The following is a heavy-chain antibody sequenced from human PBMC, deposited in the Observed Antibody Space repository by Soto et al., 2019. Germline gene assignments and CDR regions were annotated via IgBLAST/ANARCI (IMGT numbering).Heavy chain of an antibody. V-gene: IGHV4-34*01. J-gene: IGHJ6*02. D-gene: IGHD2-8*01. CDR3: ARGLSVTNTFYYYYAMDV. Sequence: QVQLQQWGAGLLKPSETLSLTCAVYGGSFSRYFWNWIRQPPGKGLEWIGEINHSGRTNYNPSLKSRVTISVDTSKNQFSLNLSSVTAADTAVYYCARGLSVTNTFYYYYAMDVWGQGTTVTVSS. CDR1: GGSFSRYF. CDR2: INHSGRT.